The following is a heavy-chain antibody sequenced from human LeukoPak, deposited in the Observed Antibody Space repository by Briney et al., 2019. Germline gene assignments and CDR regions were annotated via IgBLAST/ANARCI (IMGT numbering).Heavy chain of an antibody. D-gene: IGHD2-2*01. Sequence: PSETLSLTCTVSGGSISSYYWSWIRQPPGKGLEWIGEINHSGSTNYNPSLKSRVTISVDTSKNQFSLKLSSVTAADTAVYYCARYIVVVPAAIGNWFDPWGQGTLVTVSS. CDR3: ARYIVVVPAAIGNWFDP. V-gene: IGHV4-34*01. CDR1: GGSISSYY. J-gene: IGHJ5*02. CDR2: INHSGST.